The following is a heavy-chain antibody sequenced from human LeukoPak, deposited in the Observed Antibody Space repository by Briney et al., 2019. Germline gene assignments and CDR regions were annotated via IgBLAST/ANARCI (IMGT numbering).Heavy chain of an antibody. CDR3: ARRYYYYYMDV. CDR2: INHSGST. J-gene: IGHJ6*03. V-gene: IGHV4-34*01. CDR1: GVSFSGYY. Sequence: SETLSLTCAVYGVSFSGYYWSWIRQPPGKGLEWIGEINHSGSTNYNPSLKSRVTISVDTSKNQFSLKLSSVTAADTAVYYCARRYYYYYMDVWGKGTTVTVSS.